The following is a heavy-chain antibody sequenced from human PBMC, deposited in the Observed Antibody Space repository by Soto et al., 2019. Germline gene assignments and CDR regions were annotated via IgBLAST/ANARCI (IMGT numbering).Heavy chain of an antibody. CDR2: ISGSGRNT. CDR3: AKNGLSNSPSAIDS. V-gene: IGHV3-23*01. CDR1: GFIFSSNG. D-gene: IGHD1-1*01. Sequence: LRLSCVTSGFIFSSNGMSWVRQAPGKGLDWVSGISGSGRNTYYADSVKGRFTISRDNSKNTLFLQMNSLRAEDTAVYYCAKNGLSNSPSAIDSWGQGTLVTVSS. J-gene: IGHJ4*02.